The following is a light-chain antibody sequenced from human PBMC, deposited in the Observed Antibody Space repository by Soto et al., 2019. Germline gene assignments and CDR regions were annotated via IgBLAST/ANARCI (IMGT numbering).Light chain of an antibody. J-gene: IGLJ2*01. CDR3: SSYTSSNTLV. CDR1: SSDVGGYNY. Sequence: QSVLPQPASVSGSPGQSITISCTGTSSDVGGYNYVSWYQQHPGKAPKLMIYEVSNRPSGVSNRFSGSKSGNTASLTISGLQAEDEANYYCSSYTSSNTLVFGGGTKVTVL. CDR2: EVS. V-gene: IGLV2-14*01.